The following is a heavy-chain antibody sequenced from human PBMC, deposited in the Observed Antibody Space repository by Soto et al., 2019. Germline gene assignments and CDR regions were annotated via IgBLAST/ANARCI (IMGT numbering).Heavy chain of an antibody. CDR3: AKVATDQTVAGIYYYYYYYMDV. CDR1: GFTFSSYG. D-gene: IGHD6-19*01. V-gene: IGHV3-30*18. CDR2: ISYDGSNK. Sequence: GGSLRLSCAASGFTFSSYGMHWVRQAPGKGLEWVAVISYDGSNKYYADSVKGRFTISRDNSKNTLYLQMNSLRAEDTAVYYCAKVATDQTVAGIYYYYYYYMDVWGKGTTVTISS. J-gene: IGHJ6*03.